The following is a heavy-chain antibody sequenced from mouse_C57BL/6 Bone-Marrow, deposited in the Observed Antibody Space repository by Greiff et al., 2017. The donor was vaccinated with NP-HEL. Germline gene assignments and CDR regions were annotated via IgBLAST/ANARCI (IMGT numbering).Heavy chain of an antibody. V-gene: IGHV1-82*01. CDR1: GYAFSSSW. CDR2: IYPGDGDT. Sequence: VQLQQSGPELVKPGASVKISCKASGYAFSSSWMNWVKQRPGKGLEWIGRIYPGDGDTNYNGKFKGKATLTADKSSSTAYMQLSSLTSEDSAVYFCANGSSYTPYYAMDYWGQGTSVTVSS. CDR3: ANGSSYTPYYAMDY. J-gene: IGHJ4*01. D-gene: IGHD1-1*01.